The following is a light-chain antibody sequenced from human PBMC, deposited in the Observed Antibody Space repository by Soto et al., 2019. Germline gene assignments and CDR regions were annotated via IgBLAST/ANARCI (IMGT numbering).Light chain of an antibody. J-gene: IGKJ4*01. CDR3: QQYDSSRLT. CDR1: QSVNSNY. V-gene: IGKV3-20*01. Sequence: VLTQSSGTLSLSPGERATLSCRASQSVNSNYLTWYQQKPGLTPRLLIYGASSRATGILDRFSGSGSGTDFTLTISRLEPEDFAVYYCQQYDSSRLTFGGGTKVDI. CDR2: GAS.